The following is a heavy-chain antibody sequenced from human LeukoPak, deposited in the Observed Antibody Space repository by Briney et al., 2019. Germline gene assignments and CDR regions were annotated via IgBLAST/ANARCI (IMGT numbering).Heavy chain of an antibody. J-gene: IGHJ4*02. CDR2: IKQDGSEK. V-gene: IGHV3-7*01. D-gene: IGHD4-17*01. CDR1: GFTFSSYW. CDR3: ARAGGSTVSHSDY. Sequence: GGSLRLSCAASGFTFSSYWMSWVRRAPGKGLEWVANIKQDGSEKYYVDSVKGRFTISRDNAKNSLYLQMNSLRAEDTAVYYCARAGGSTVSHSDYWGQGTLVTVSS.